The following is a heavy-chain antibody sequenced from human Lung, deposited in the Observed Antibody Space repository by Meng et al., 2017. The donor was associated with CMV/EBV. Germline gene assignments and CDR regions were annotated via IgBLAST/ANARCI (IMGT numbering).Heavy chain of an antibody. J-gene: IGHJ5*02. D-gene: IGHD3-22*01. CDR3: ARHRDSSVHYFGWFAP. Sequence: SETLSLXCTVSGGPISSSDYYWGWIRQPPGKGLEWIGTIFYRGNTYYNPSLKSRVTISVDTSKNQFSLKLSSVTAADTAVYYCARHRDSSVHYFGWFAPWGQGTXVNGAS. CDR1: GGPISSSDYY. V-gene: IGHV4-39*01. CDR2: IFYRGNT.